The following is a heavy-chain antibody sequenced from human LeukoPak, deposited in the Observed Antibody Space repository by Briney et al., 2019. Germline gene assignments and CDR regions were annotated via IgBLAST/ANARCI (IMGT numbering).Heavy chain of an antibody. CDR2: ISPYNGDT. CDR3: ARDGYYRHFDY. J-gene: IGHJ4*02. V-gene: IGHV1-18*01. D-gene: IGHD3-22*01. CDR1: GYTFISYG. Sequence: GASVKVSCKASGYTFISYGISWVRQAPGQGLEWMGWISPYNGDTNYVQKLQDRVTMTTDTSTSTAYMEVRSLRSDDTAVYYCARDGYYRHFDYWGQGTLVTVSS.